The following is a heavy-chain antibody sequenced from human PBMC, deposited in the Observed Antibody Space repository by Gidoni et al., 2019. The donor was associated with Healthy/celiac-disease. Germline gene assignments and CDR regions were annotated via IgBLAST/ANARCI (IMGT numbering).Heavy chain of an antibody. CDR3: ARDPYYYDSSGYPPAYYFDY. V-gene: IGHV3-33*01. D-gene: IGHD3-22*01. J-gene: IGHJ4*02. CDR1: GFTFSSYG. CDR2: IWYDGSNK. Sequence: QVQLVESGGGVVQPGRSLRLSCAAAGFTFSSYGLHGVRQAPGKGLEWVAVIWYDGSNKYYADSVKGRFTISRDNSKNTLYLQMNSLRAEDTAVYYCARDPYYYDSSGYPPAYYFDYWGQGTLVTVSS.